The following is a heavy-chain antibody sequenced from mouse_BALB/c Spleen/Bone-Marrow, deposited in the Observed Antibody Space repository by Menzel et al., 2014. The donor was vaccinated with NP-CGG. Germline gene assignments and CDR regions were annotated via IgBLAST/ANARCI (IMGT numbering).Heavy chain of an antibody. CDR3: ASLTGTFDY. D-gene: IGHD4-1*01. J-gene: IGHJ2*01. Sequence: EVQLQQSGAELVKLGASVKLSCTASGLNIKDTYMHRVKQRPEQGLEWIGRIDPAHPYTKYAPKFQGKATITADTSSNTAYLQVSSLTSEDTAVYYCASLTGTFDYWGQGTTLTVSS. V-gene: IGHV14-3*02. CDR2: IDPAHPYT. CDR1: GLNIKDTY.